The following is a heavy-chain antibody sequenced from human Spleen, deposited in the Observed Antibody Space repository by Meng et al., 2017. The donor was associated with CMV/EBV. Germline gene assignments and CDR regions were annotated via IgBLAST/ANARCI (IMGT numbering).Heavy chain of an antibody. Sequence: GESLKISCAASGFTFSSYGMHWVRQAPGQGLEWMGWINPNSGATNYAQRFQGGVSMTRDTSISTAYMELTRLKFDDTAIYYCARLESSSKSAEDYYFYYGMDVWGQGTTVTVSS. V-gene: IGHV1-2*02. CDR3: ARLESSSKSAEDYYFYYGMDV. J-gene: IGHJ6*02. D-gene: IGHD6-13*01. CDR1: GFTFSSYG. CDR2: INPNSGAT.